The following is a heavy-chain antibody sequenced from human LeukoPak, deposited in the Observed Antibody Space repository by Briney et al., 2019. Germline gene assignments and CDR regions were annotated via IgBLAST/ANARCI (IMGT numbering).Heavy chain of an antibody. Sequence: PSETLSLTCTVSGGSISSSSYYWGWIRQPPGQGLEWIGSIYYSGSTYYNPSLKSRVTISVDTSKNQFSLKLSSVTAADTAVYYCARQYRAFYFDYWGQGTLVTVSS. V-gene: IGHV4-39*01. CDR2: IYYSGST. J-gene: IGHJ4*02. CDR3: ARQYRAFYFDY. D-gene: IGHD3-16*02. CDR1: GGSISSSSYY.